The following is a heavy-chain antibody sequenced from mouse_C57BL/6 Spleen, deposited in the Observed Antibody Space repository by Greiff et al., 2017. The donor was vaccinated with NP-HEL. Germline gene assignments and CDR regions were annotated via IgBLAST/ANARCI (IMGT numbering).Heavy chain of an antibody. CDR1: GYAFSSYW. V-gene: IGHV1-80*01. Sequence: QVQLKESGAELVKPGASVKISCKASGYAFSSYWMNWVKQRPGKGLEWIGQIYPGDGDTNYNGKFKGKATLTADKSSSTAYMQLSSLTSEDSAVYFCARSEYYGSYFDYWGQGTTLTVSS. CDR3: ARSEYYGSYFDY. CDR2: IYPGDGDT. J-gene: IGHJ2*01. D-gene: IGHD1-1*01.